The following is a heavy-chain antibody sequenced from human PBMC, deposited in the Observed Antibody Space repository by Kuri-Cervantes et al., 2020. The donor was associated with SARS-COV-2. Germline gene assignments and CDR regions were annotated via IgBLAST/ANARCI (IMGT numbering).Heavy chain of an antibody. CDR2: IYYSGNT. Sequence: LRLSCTVSGGSINIANYYWSWVRQPPGMGLEWIGHIYYSGNTYYNPSLKSRVSMSVDTSKNQFSLKLNAVTAADTAVYYCAYTTVTGYFQHWGQGTLVTVSS. J-gene: IGHJ1*01. CDR3: AYTTVTGYFQH. V-gene: IGHV4-30-4*08. CDR1: GGSINIANYY. D-gene: IGHD4-17*01.